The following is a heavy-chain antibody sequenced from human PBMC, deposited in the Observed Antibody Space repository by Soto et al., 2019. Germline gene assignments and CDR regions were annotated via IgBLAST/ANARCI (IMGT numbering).Heavy chain of an antibody. J-gene: IGHJ4*02. Sequence: GGSLRLSCAASGFTSSSYGMHWVRQAPGKGLEWVAVIWYDGSNKYYADSVKGRFTISRDNSKNTLYLQMNSLRAEDTAVYYCARLYYYDSSGYPYWGQGTLVTVSS. V-gene: IGHV3-33*01. CDR2: IWYDGSNK. D-gene: IGHD3-22*01. CDR1: GFTSSSYG. CDR3: ARLYYYDSSGYPY.